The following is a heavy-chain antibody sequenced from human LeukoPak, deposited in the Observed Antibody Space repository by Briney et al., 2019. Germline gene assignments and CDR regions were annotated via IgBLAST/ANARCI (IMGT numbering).Heavy chain of an antibody. Sequence: SETLSLTCTVSGASMTSDYWSWIRRPPGKGLEWIGYVYHSGTTHYSPSLESRVTISMDTSKNQFSLKLRSVTAADTAVYYCARGSPVGNSWGQGTLVTVSS. D-gene: IGHD1-14*01. CDR2: VYHSGTT. CDR1: GASMTSDY. J-gene: IGHJ4*02. V-gene: IGHV4-59*01. CDR3: ARGSPVGNS.